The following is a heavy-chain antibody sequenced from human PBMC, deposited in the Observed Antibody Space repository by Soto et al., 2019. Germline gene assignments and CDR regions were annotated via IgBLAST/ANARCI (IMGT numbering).Heavy chain of an antibody. J-gene: IGHJ4*02. Sequence: SETLSLTCTVSGGSISSSSYYWGWIRQPPGKGLEWIGSIYYSGSTYYNPSLKSRVTISVDTSKNQFSLKLSSVTAAGTAVYYCARHAGYSSGWYDYWGQGTLVTVSS. CDR2: IYYSGST. CDR1: GGSISSSSYY. D-gene: IGHD6-19*01. V-gene: IGHV4-39*01. CDR3: ARHAGYSSGWYDY.